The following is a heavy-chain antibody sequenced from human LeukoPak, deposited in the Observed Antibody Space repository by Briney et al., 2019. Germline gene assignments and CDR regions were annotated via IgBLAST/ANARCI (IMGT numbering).Heavy chain of an antibody. CDR2: ISGSGGST. CDR1: GFTFSSYA. J-gene: IGHJ4*02. V-gene: IGHV3-23*01. CDR3: AKDDTYYYGSGSAKDY. D-gene: IGHD3-10*01. Sequence: GGSPRLSCAASGFTFSSYAMSWVRQAPGKGLEWVPAISGSGGSTYYADSVKGRFTISRDNSKNTLYLQMNSLRAEDTAVYYCAKDDTYYYGSGSAKDYWGQGTLVTVSS.